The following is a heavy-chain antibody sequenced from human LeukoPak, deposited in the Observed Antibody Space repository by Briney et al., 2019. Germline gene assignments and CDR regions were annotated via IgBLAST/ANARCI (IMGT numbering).Heavy chain of an antibody. CDR1: GYTFTSYD. V-gene: IGHV1-8*01. CDR2: MNPNSGNT. Sequence: GASVKVSCKASGYTFTSYDINWVRQATGQGLEWMGWMNPNSGNTGYAQKFQGRVTMTRNTSISTAYMELSSLRSEDTAVYYCARVSKVPAAPNFDYWGQGTLVTVSS. J-gene: IGHJ4*02. D-gene: IGHD2-2*01. CDR3: ARVSKVPAAPNFDY.